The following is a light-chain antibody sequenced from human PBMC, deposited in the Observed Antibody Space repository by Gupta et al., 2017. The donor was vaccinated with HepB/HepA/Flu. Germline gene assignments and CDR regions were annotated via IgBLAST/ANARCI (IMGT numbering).Light chain of an antibody. V-gene: IGLV7-46*01. CDR3: WPNYSGGGEV. CDR2: QTS. CDR1: TGDVTSDHR. J-gene: IGLJ2*01. Sequence: GTVTLTCGSSTGDVTSDHRPKWLQQKLGQAPRTLMSQTSNRNSWTPARFSGSLLGGKAALTLSGAQSEDEAEYYCWPNYSGGGEVFGGGTKLTVL.